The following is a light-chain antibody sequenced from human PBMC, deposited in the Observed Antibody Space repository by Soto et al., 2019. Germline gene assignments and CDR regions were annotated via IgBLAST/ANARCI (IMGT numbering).Light chain of an antibody. J-gene: IGKJ1*01. CDR1: QSISAW. CDR3: QQTSSPPWT. V-gene: IGKV1-39*01. CDR2: GAS. Sequence: DIQMTQSPSTLSASVGDRVSINCRASQSISAWLAWYQQKPGKAPRLLIYGASTLQSGVPSRFSGSGSGTDFTLTISSLQPEDFATYYCQQTSSPPWTFGQGTKVDIK.